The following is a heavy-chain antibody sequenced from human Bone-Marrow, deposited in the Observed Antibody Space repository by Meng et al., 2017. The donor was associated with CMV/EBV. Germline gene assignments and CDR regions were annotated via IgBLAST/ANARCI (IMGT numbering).Heavy chain of an antibody. CDR1: GFTFSSYE. Sequence: GGSLRLSCAASGFTFSSYEMNWVRQAPGKGLEWVSYISSSGSTIYYADSVKGRFTISRDNAKNSLYLQMNSLRAEDTAVYYCARVMRSGTLTRIFAARRSGSAFDIWGQGTMVTVSS. V-gene: IGHV3-48*03. J-gene: IGHJ3*02. CDR3: ARVMRSGTLTRIFAARRSGSAFDI. CDR2: ISSSGSTI. D-gene: IGHD1-26*01.